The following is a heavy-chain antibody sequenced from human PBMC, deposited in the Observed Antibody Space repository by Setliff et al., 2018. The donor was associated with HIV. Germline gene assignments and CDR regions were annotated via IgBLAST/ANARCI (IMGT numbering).Heavy chain of an antibody. CDR3: AREDYYYYGMDV. J-gene: IGHJ6*02. Sequence: PSETLSLTCTVSGGSISSGDYYWSWIRQPAGKGLEWIGRIYTSGSTNYNPSLKSRVTISVDTSKNQFSLKLSSVTAADTAVYYCAREDYYYYGMDVWGQGTTVTVSS. CDR2: IYTSGST. CDR1: GGSISSGDYY. V-gene: IGHV4-61*02.